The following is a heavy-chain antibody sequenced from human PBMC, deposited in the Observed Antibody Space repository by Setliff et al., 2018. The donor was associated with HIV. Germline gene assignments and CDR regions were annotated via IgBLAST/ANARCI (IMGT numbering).Heavy chain of an antibody. Sequence: ASVKVSCKASGYTFTRHYLHWVRLAPGQGLEWMGWISAYSGNTNYAQKLQGRVTMTTDTSTSTAYMELRSLRSDDTAVYYCARDSRDIVVVIAPEPEPYYYYGMDVWGEGTTVTVSS. CDR3: ARDSRDIVVVIAPEPEPYYYYGMDV. V-gene: IGHV1-18*04. J-gene: IGHJ6*04. D-gene: IGHD2-15*01. CDR1: GYTFTRHY. CDR2: ISAYSGNT.